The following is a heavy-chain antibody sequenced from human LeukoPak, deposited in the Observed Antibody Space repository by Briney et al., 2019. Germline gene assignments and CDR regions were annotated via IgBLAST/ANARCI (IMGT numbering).Heavy chain of an antibody. Sequence: PGGSLRLSCAASGFTFSSYGMHWVRQAPGKGLEWVAFIRYDGSNKYYADSVRGRFTISRDNSKNTLYLQMNSLRAEDTAVYYCAKTQWGYDFWSGNAFDIWGQGTMVTVSS. D-gene: IGHD3-3*01. J-gene: IGHJ3*02. CDR1: GFTFSSYG. CDR2: IRYDGSNK. CDR3: AKTQWGYDFWSGNAFDI. V-gene: IGHV3-30*02.